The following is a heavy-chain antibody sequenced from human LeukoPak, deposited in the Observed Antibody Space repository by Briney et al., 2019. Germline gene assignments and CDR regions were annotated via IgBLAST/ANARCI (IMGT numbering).Heavy chain of an antibody. Sequence: SETLSLTCTVSGGSISSSSNYWGWIRQPPGKGLECIGSIYYSGSTYYNPSLKSRVTISVDTSKNQFSLKLTSVTAADTAVYYCASSAVAGTFDYWGQGTLVIVSS. D-gene: IGHD6-19*01. CDR2: IYYSGST. V-gene: IGHV4-39*07. J-gene: IGHJ4*02. CDR3: ASSAVAGTFDY. CDR1: GGSISSSSNY.